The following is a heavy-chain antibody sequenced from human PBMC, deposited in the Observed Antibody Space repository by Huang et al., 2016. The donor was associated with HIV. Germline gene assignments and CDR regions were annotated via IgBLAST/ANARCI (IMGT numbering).Heavy chain of an antibody. CDR1: GSSISSSYY. CDR2: IYYSGNI. J-gene: IGHJ4*02. CDR3: ARPLTGTTALGY. D-gene: IGHD1-20*01. Sequence: QLQLQESGPGLVKPSETLSLTCTVSGSSISSSYYWGVIRQPPGKGLEWIGNIYYSGNISYNPSLKSRVTISVDTSKNHISLKVDSVTAADTAVYYCARPLTGTTALGYWGQGTLVTVSS. V-gene: IGHV4-39*01.